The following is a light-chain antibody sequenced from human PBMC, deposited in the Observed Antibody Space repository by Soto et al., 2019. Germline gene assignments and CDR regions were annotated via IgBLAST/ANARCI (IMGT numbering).Light chain of an antibody. J-gene: IGLJ1*01. CDR2: DVS. CDR3: RSYTISSTYV. V-gene: IGLV2-14*01. Sequence: QSVLTQPAAVSGSPGQSISISCTGTSSDVGGYNYVSLYQQNQGNAPKIMIYDVSDWPSEVSDRFSGSKSGNTASLTISGLQAEDEADYYCRSYTISSTYVFGPETKLTVL. CDR1: SSDVGGYNY.